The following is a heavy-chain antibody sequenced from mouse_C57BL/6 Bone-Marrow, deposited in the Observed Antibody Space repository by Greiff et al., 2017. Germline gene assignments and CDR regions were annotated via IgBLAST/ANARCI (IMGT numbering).Heavy chain of an antibody. CDR1: GYTFTSYW. D-gene: IGHD2-10*01. V-gene: IGHV1-64*01. J-gene: IGHJ4*01. CDR2: IPPNSGST. Sequence: VQLQQPGAELVKPGASVKLSCKASGYTFTSYWMHWVKQRPGQGLEWIGMIPPNSGSTNYNEKFKSKATLTVDQYSSTAYMQLSSLTSEDSAVYYCATYSYAMDYWGQGTSVTVSS. CDR3: ATYSYAMDY.